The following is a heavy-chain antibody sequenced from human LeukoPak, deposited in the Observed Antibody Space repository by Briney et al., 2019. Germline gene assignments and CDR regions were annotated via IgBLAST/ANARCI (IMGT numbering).Heavy chain of an antibody. J-gene: IGHJ4*02. CDR2: IYHSGST. V-gene: IGHV4-4*02. D-gene: IGHD2-2*01. CDR3: ASHFVVVPAAMWY. Sequence: PSGTLSLTCAVSGDSVSSSYWWSWVRQPPGKGLEWIGEIYHSGSTNYNPSLKSRVTISVDKTKNQFSLKLSSVTAADTAVYYCASHFVVVPAAMWYWGQGTLVTVPS. CDR1: GDSVSSSYW.